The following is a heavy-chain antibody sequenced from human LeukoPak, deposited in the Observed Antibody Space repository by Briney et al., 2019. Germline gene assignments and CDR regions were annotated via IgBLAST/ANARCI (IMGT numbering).Heavy chain of an antibody. V-gene: IGHV3-7*01. CDR1: GFTFDDYA. CDR3: ATMVGALLGGGDY. CDR2: IKQDGGQK. D-gene: IGHD1-26*01. Sequence: PGGSLRLSCAASGFTFDDYAMSWVRQAPGKGLEWVANIKQDGGQKYYLDSVKGRFTISRDNAKNSLYLQMNSLRAEGTAVYYCATMVGALLGGGDYWGQGTLVTVSS. J-gene: IGHJ4*02.